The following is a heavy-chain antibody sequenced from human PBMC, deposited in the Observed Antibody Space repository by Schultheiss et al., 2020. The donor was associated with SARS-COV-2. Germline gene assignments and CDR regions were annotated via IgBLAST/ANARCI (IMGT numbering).Heavy chain of an antibody. CDR1: GFTFSSYA. V-gene: IGHV3-23*01. Sequence: GESLKISCAASGFTFSSYAMSWVRQAPGKGLEWVSAISGSGGSTYYADSVKGRFTISRDNSKNTLYLQMGSLRAEDMAVYYCARDLREKHIVVASPGDAFDIWGQGTMVTVSS. J-gene: IGHJ3*02. CDR3: ARDLREKHIVVASPGDAFDI. D-gene: IGHD2-21*01. CDR2: ISGSGGST.